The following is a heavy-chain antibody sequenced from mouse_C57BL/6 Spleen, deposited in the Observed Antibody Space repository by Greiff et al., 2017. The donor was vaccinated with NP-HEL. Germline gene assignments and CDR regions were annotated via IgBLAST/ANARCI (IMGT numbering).Heavy chain of an antibody. CDR3: AIRSYDYDGFAY. J-gene: IGHJ3*01. CDR2: IHPNSGST. CDR1: GYTFTSYW. V-gene: IGHV1-64*01. Sequence: QVQLQQPGAELVKPGASVKLSCKASGYTFTSYWMHWVKQRPGQGLEWIGMIHPNSGSTNYNEKFKSKATLTVDKSSSTAYMQLSSLTSEDSAVYYCAIRSYDYDGFAYWGQGTLVTVSA. D-gene: IGHD2-4*01.